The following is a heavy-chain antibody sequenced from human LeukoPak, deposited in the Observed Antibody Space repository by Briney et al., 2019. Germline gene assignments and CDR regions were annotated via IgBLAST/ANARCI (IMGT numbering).Heavy chain of an antibody. CDR1: GGTFSSYA. Sequence: ASVKVSCKASGGTFSSYAISWVRQAPGQGLEWMGWISAYNGNTNYAQKLQGRVTMTTDTSTSTAYMELRSLRSDDTAVYYCARAAYCSSTSCPDYWGQGTLVTVSS. J-gene: IGHJ4*02. CDR2: ISAYNGNT. D-gene: IGHD2-2*01. V-gene: IGHV1-18*01. CDR3: ARAAYCSSTSCPDY.